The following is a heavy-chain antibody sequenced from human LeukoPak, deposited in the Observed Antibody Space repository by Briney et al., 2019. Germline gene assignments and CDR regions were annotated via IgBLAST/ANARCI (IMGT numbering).Heavy chain of an antibody. J-gene: IGHJ4*02. D-gene: IGHD4-17*01. CDR2: ISAYNGNT. V-gene: IGHV1-18*01. Sequence: ASVKVSCKASGYTFTSYGISWVRQAPGQGLEWMGWISAYNGNTNYAQKLQGRVTMTTDTSTSTAYMELRSLRSDDTAVYYCARDRVAYGDLPYYFDYWGQGTLVTVSS. CDR3: ARDRVAYGDLPYYFDY. CDR1: GYTFTSYG.